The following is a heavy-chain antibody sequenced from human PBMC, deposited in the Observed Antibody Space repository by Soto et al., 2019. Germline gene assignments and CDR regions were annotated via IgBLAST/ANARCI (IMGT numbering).Heavy chain of an antibody. CDR3: TRGRMGTGYSSSWYLGY. J-gene: IGHJ4*02. Sequence: PSETLSLTCTASGGSISSYYWSWIRQPPGKGLEWIGYIYYSGSTNYNPSLKSRVTISVDTSKNQSSLKLSSVTAADTAVYYCTRGRMGTGYSSSWYLGYWGQGTLVTVSS. CDR2: IYYSGST. D-gene: IGHD6-13*01. V-gene: IGHV4-59*01. CDR1: GGSISSYY.